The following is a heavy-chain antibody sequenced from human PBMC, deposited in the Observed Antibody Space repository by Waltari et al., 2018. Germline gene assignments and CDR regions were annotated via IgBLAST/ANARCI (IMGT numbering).Heavy chain of an antibody. Sequence: QVTLKESGPVLLRTAETITLNCTVSGFSHTNPRLGVAWLRQPPGKAPEWLAHISSNDEKSFSTSLKRRLTISKDSSTSQVVLTMTEVDPVDTSTYYFARIQELRYFDWFFDYWGQGTLVTVSP. V-gene: IGHV2-26*01. D-gene: IGHD3-9*01. CDR2: ISSNDEK. J-gene: IGHJ4*02. CDR1: GFSHTNPRLG. CDR3: ARIQELRYFDWFFDY.